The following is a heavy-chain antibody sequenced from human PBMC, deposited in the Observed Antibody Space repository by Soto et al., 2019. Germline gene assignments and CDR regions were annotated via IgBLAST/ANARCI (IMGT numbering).Heavy chain of an antibody. CDR3: ARDKRDLRFLEWSYYFDY. J-gene: IGHJ4*02. CDR2: ISYDGSNK. CDR1: GFTFSSYA. V-gene: IGHV3-30-3*01. Sequence: GALRLSCAASGFTFSSYAMHWVRQAPGKGLEGVAVISYDGSNKYYADSVKDRFTISRDNSKNTLYLQLNSLRAEDTAVYYCARDKRDLRFLEWSYYFDYWGQGT. D-gene: IGHD3-3*01.